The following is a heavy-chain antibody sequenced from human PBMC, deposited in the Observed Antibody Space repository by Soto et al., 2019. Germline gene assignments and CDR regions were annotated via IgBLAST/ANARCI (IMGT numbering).Heavy chain of an antibody. CDR3: AKGGSSWTEWFDP. CDR2: INPSSGGT. CDR1: GYPLTAKY. J-gene: IGHJ5*02. Sequence: ASVKVSCKASGYPLTAKYLHWVRQAPGQGLEWMGWINPSSGGTKEAQRFRGRVTMTRDTSISAAYMELSRLTSDDTAVYYCAKGGSSWTEWFDPWGQGTLVTVSS. D-gene: IGHD6-13*01. V-gene: IGHV1-2*02.